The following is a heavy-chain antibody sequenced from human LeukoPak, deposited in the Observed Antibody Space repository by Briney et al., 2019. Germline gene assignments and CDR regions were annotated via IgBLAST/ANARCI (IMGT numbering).Heavy chain of an antibody. CDR2: IYHSGDI. Sequence: PSDTLSLTCSVSGYSISTDNWWGRIRQPPGEGLEWIGYIYHSGDIYYNPSLKSRVTMSVDTSRNQFSLKLSSVTAVDTAVYYCARKPAARGWFDPWGQGTLVTVSS. V-gene: IGHV4-28*05. CDR3: ARKPAARGWFDP. D-gene: IGHD2-2*01. CDR1: GYSISTDNW. J-gene: IGHJ5*02.